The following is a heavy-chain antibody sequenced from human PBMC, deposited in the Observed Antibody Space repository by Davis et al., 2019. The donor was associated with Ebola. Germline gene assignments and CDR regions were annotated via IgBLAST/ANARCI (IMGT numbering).Heavy chain of an antibody. Sequence: PGGSLRLSCAASGFTFSNAWMSWVRQAPGKGLEWVSAISGSGGSTYYADSVKGRFTISRDNAKNSLYLQMNSLRAEDTAVYYCASLPPGYYDFWEAYYMDVWGKGTTVTVSS. CDR3: ASLPPGYYDFWEAYYMDV. V-gene: IGHV3-23*01. D-gene: IGHD3-3*01. CDR1: GFTFSNAW. J-gene: IGHJ6*03. CDR2: ISGSGGST.